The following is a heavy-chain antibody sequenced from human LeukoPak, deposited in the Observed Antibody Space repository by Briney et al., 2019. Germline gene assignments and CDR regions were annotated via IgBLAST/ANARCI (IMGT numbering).Heavy chain of an antibody. J-gene: IGHJ3*02. CDR1: GFTFSDYY. CDR3: AKVRAVVRGVICAFDI. CDR2: ISSSGTTI. V-gene: IGHV3-11*01. D-gene: IGHD3-10*01. Sequence: GGSLRLSCAASGFTFSDYYMNWIRQAPGKGLEWISYISSSGTTIYYADSVKGRFTISRDNAKNSLYLQMNSLRAEDTAVYYCAKVRAVVRGVICAFDIWGQGTMVTVSS.